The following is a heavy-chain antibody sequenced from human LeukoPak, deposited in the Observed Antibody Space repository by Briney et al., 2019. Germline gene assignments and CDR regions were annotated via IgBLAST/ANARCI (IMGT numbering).Heavy chain of an antibody. CDR1: GGSISSSNR. D-gene: IGHD6-13*01. Sequence: SETLSLTCAVSGGSISSSNRWSWVRQPPGKGLEWIGEIYHSGSTNYNPSLKSRVTISVDKSKNQFSLKLSSVTAADTAVYYCARDGIAAAGMDYWGQGTLVTVSS. CDR2: IYHSGST. J-gene: IGHJ4*02. V-gene: IGHV4-4*02. CDR3: ARDGIAAAGMDY.